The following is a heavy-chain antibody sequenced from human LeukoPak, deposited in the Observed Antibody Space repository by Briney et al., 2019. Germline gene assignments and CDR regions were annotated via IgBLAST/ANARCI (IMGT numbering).Heavy chain of an antibody. V-gene: IGHV3-48*02. D-gene: IGHD3-10*01. Sequence: GGSLRLSCAASGFTFSNTWMSWVRQAPGKGLEWVSYISSDSRTIYYADSVKGRFTISRDNAKNSLYLQMKSLRDEDTAVYYCARYGSGTSHITNYFDYWGQGTLVTVS. J-gene: IGHJ4*02. CDR3: ARYGSGTSHITNYFDY. CDR1: GFTFSNTW. CDR2: ISSDSRTI.